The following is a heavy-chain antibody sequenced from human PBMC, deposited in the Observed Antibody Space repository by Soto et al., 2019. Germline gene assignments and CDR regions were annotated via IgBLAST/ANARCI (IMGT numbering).Heavy chain of an antibody. CDR3: ARDRAPYGWGSYPGDY. CDR2: ISYDGSNK. Sequence: GGSLRLSCAASGFTFSSYAMHWVRQAPGKGLEWVAVISYDGSNKYYADSVKGRFTISRDNSKNTLYLQMNSLRAEDTAVYYCARDRAPYGWGSYPGDYWGRGPLVPFS. J-gene: IGHJ4*02. V-gene: IGHV3-30-3*01. D-gene: IGHD3-10*01. CDR1: GFTFSSYA.